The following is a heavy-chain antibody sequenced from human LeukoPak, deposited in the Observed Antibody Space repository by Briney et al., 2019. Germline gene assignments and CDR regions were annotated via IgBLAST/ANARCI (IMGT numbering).Heavy chain of an antibody. Sequence: ASVKVSCKASGYTFTGYYKHWVRQAPGQGLEWMGWINPNSGGTNYAQKFQGRVTMTRDTSISTAYMELSRLRSDDTAVYYCARVLRPAYYYYGMDVWGQGTTVTVSS. V-gene: IGHV1-2*02. CDR1: GYTFTGYY. J-gene: IGHJ6*02. CDR2: INPNSGGT. CDR3: ARVLRPAYYYYGMDV.